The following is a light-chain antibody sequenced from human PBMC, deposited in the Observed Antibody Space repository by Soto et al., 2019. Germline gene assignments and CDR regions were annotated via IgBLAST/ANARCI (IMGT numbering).Light chain of an antibody. CDR1: QSVSSSY. Sequence: EIVLTQSPGTLSLSPGERATLSCRASQSVSSSYLAWYQQKPGQAPRLLIYAASSRATGIPDRFSGSGSGTDFTLTISRLEPEDFAVYSCHQYGSSPQLPFGGGPKVDIK. CDR2: AAS. J-gene: IGKJ4*01. V-gene: IGKV3-20*01. CDR3: HQYGSSPQLP.